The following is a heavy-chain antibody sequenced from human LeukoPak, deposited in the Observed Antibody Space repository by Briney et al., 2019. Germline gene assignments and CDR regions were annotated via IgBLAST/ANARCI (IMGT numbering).Heavy chain of an antibody. CDR2: IYHSGST. D-gene: IGHD6-19*01. J-gene: IGHJ4*02. CDR1: GGSISSSNW. Sequence: SETLSLTCAVSGGSISSSNWWSWVRQPPGKGLEWIGAIYHSGSTNYNPSLKSRVTISVDTSKNQFSLKLSSVTAADTAVYYCARTSSSGLVGGFYFDYWGQGTLVTVSS. CDR3: ARTSSSGLVGGFYFDY. V-gene: IGHV4-4*02.